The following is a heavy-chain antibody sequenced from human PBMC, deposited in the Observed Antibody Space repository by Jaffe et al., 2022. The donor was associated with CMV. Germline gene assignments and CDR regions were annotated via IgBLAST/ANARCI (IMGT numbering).Heavy chain of an antibody. D-gene: IGHD3-10*01. CDR3: ARHDYYGSGSLDGAFDY. Sequence: QLQLQESGPGLVKPSETLSLTCTVSGGSISSSSYYWGWIRQPPGKGLEWIGSIYYSGSTYYNPSLKSRVTISVDTSKNQFSLKLSSVTAADTAVYYCARHDYYGSGSLDGAFDYWGQGTLVTVSS. CDR1: GGSISSSSYY. V-gene: IGHV4-39*01. CDR2: IYYSGST. J-gene: IGHJ4*02.